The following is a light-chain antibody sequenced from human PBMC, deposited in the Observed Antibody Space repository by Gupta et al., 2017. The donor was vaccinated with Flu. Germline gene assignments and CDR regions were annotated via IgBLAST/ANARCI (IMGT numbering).Light chain of an antibody. V-gene: IGKV3-15*01. CDR1: RNIGDN. J-gene: IGKJ1*01. CDR2: DAI. Sequence: GRRAIHSCGARRNIGDNLAWYQQRPDEAPRLLIFDAIIRASNIPARFSGSGSGTHFTLTIDSLQSEDFALYFCQQYNNWPRTFGQGTKVDIK. CDR3: QQYNNWPRT.